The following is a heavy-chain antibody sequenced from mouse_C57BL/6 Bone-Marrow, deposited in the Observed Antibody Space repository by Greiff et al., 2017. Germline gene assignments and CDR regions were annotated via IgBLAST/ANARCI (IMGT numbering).Heavy chain of an antibody. J-gene: IGHJ4*01. CDR1: GYTFTSYW. CDR2: ITPSSGYT. V-gene: IGHV1-7*01. D-gene: IGHD1-1*01. Sequence: VQLVESGAELAKPGASVKLSCKASGYTFTSYWMHWVKQRPGQGLEWIGYITPSSGYTKYNQKFKDKATLTADKSSSTAYMKLSSLTYEDSAVYYCARSDYYGSSYLYAMDYWGQGTSVTVSS. CDR3: ARSDYYGSSYLYAMDY.